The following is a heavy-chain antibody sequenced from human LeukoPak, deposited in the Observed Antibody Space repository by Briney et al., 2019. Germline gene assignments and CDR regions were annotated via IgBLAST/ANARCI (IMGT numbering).Heavy chain of an antibody. V-gene: IGHV4-59*01. J-gene: IGHJ4*02. Sequence: SETLSLTCTVSGGSISSYYWSWIRQPPGKGLEWIGYIYYSGSTNYNPSLKSRVTISVDTSKNQFSLRLSSVTAADTAVYYCARRYSSGSLDYWGQGTLVTVSS. CDR3: ARRYSSGSLDY. CDR1: GGSISSYY. D-gene: IGHD6-19*01. CDR2: IYYSGST.